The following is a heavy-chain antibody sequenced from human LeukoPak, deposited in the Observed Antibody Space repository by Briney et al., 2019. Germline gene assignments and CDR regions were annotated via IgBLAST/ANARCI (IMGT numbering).Heavy chain of an antibody. V-gene: IGHV4-59*01. CDR3: ARVGFDWPNYYYGMDV. Sequence: SETLSLTCTVSGGSISSYYWSWIRQPPGKGLEWIGYIYYSGSTNYNPSLKSRVTISVDTSKNQFSLKLSSVTAADTAAYYCARVGFDWPNYYYGMDVWGQGTTVTVSS. J-gene: IGHJ6*02. CDR2: IYYSGST. CDR1: GGSISSYY. D-gene: IGHD3-9*01.